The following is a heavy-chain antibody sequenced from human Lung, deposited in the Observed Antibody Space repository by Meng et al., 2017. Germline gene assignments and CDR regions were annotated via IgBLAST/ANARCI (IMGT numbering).Heavy chain of an antibody. D-gene: IGHD4-11*01. CDR3: ARGPTTMAHDFDY. V-gene: IGHV4-34*01. CDR1: GGSLSDYY. J-gene: IGHJ4*02. Sequence: QGQLQQGVAGLLKPSETLFLTCVVSGGSLSDYYWSWIRQPPGKGLEWIGEINHSGSTNYNPSLESRATISVDTSQNNLSLKLSSVTAADSAVYYCARGPTTMAHDFDYWGQGTLVTVSS. CDR2: INHSGST.